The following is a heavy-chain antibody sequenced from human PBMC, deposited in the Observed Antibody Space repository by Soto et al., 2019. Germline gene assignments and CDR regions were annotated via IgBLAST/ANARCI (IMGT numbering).Heavy chain of an antibody. D-gene: IGHD6-13*01. CDR3: ARLGDSSSWYGGYYFDY. Sequence: PGESLKISCKGSGYSFTSYWIGWVRQMPGKGLEWMGIIYPGDSDTRYSPSFQGQVTISADKSISTAYLQWSSLKASDTAMYYCARLGDSSSWYGGYYFDYWGQGTLVTVSS. V-gene: IGHV5-51*01. CDR2: IYPGDSDT. CDR1: GYSFTSYW. J-gene: IGHJ4*02.